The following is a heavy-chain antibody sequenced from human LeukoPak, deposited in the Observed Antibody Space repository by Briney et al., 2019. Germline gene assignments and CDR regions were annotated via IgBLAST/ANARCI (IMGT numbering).Heavy chain of an antibody. D-gene: IGHD5-18*01. CDR1: GGSISSSSYY. CDR2: IYYSGST. CDR3: ARGPAYSYGYLTR. Sequence: SETLSLTCTVSGGSISSSSYYWGWIRQPPGKGLEWIGSIYYSGSTYYNPSLKSRVTISVDKSKNQFSLKLSSVTAADTAVYYCARGPAYSYGYLTRWGQGTLVTVSS. V-gene: IGHV4-39*07. J-gene: IGHJ4*02.